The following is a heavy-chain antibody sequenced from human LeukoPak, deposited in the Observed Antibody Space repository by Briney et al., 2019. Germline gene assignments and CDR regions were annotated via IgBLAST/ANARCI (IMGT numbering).Heavy chain of an antibody. CDR1: GGSISIYY. J-gene: IGHJ4*02. CDR2: IYYSGST. CDR3: ARDSGYGDPFDY. D-gene: IGHD3-22*01. Sequence: SETLSLTCTVSGGSISIYYWSWIRQPPGKGLEWIGYIYYSGSTNYNLSLKSRVTISVDTSKNQFSLELSSVTAADTAVYYCARDSGYGDPFDYWGQGTLVTVSS. V-gene: IGHV4-59*01.